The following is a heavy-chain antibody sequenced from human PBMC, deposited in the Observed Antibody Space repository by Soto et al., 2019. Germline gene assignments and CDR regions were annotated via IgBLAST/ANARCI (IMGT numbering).Heavy chain of an antibody. D-gene: IGHD2-15*01. Sequence: GGSLRLSCAASGFTFSNAWMNWVRQAPGKGLEWVGRIKSKTDGGTTDYAAPVKGRFTISRDDSKNTLYLQMNSLKTEDTAVYYCTTDPQYSGYCSGGSCYQTWDYYYYGMDVWGQGTTVTVSS. CDR2: IKSKTDGGTT. CDR1: GFTFSNAW. J-gene: IGHJ6*02. CDR3: TTDPQYSGYCSGGSCYQTWDYYYYGMDV. V-gene: IGHV3-15*07.